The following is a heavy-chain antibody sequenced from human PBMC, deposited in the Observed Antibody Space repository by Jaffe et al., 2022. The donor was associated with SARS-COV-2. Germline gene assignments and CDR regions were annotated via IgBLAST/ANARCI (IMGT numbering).Heavy chain of an antibody. CDR3: ARGTHYYDSSGYLPGEVGFDY. Sequence: QVQLQESGPGLVKPSETLSLTCTVSGGSISSYYWSWIRQPPGKGLEWIGYIYYSGSTNYNPSLKSRVTISVDTSKNQFSLKLSSVTAADTAVYYCARGTHYYDSSGYLPGEVGFDYWGQGTLVTVSS. D-gene: IGHD3-22*01. CDR1: GGSISSYY. V-gene: IGHV4-59*01. J-gene: IGHJ4*02. CDR2: IYYSGST.